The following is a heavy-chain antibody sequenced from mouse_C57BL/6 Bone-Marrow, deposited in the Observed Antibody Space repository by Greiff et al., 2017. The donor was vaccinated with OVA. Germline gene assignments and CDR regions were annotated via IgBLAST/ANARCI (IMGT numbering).Heavy chain of an antibody. Sequence: QVQLKQSGAELVRPGTSVKMSCKASGYTFTNYWIGWAKQRPGHGLEWIGDIYPGGGYTNYNEKFKGKATLTADKSSSTAYMQFSSLTSEDSAIYYCARKNYRSCYAMDDWGQGTSVTVSS. CDR3: ARKNYRSCYAMDD. J-gene: IGHJ4*01. V-gene: IGHV1-63*01. D-gene: IGHD2-14*01. CDR1: GYTFTNYW. CDR2: IYPGGGYT.